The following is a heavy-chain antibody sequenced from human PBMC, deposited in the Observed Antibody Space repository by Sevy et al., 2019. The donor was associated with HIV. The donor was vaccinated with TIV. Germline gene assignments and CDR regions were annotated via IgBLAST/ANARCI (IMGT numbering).Heavy chain of an antibody. Sequence: GGSLRLSCAASGFTFNTHAMNWVRQAPGKGLEWVSVISGIGSSTYYADSVKGRFTISRDNSKNTLYLQMNSLRADDTAVYYCARDCSSTSCLWGMDVWGQGTTVTVSS. V-gene: IGHV3-23*01. D-gene: IGHD2-2*01. J-gene: IGHJ6*02. CDR2: ISGIGSST. CDR1: GFTFNTHA. CDR3: ARDCSSTSCLWGMDV.